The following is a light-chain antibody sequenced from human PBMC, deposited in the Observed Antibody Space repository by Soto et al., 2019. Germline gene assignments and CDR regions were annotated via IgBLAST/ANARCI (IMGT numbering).Light chain of an antibody. CDR3: QQYYGAPPYT. V-gene: IGKV4-1*01. CDR1: QTLLYSSNNKNY. CDR2: WAS. Sequence: VMTQSPDSLAVSLGERATINCKYSQTLLYSSNNKNYLAWYQQRPGQPPKLLVYWASTRESGVPDRFSGSGSGTDFTLTISSLQAEDVAVYYCQQYYGAPPYTFGQGTKLEIK. J-gene: IGKJ2*01.